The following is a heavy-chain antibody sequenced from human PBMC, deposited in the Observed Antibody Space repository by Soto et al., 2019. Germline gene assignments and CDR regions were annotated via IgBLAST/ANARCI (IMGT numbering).Heavy chain of an antibody. J-gene: IGHJ4*02. CDR3: ARDQPQYYYDSSGYFDY. V-gene: IGHV1-18*01. CDR2: ISAYNGNT. Sequence: QVQLVQSGAEVKKPGASVKVSCKASGYTFTSDGISWVRQAPGQGLEWMGWISAYNGNTNYAQKLQGRVTMTTDTSTSTAYMELRSLRSDDTAVYYCARDQPQYYYDSSGYFDYGGQGTLVTVSS. D-gene: IGHD3-22*01. CDR1: GYTFTSDG.